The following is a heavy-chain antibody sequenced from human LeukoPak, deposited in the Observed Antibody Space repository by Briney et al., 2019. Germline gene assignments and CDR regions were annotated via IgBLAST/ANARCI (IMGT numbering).Heavy chain of an antibody. CDR3: TRAPIPGNF. J-gene: IGHJ4*02. Sequence: GASVKVSCKASGTPFTPFDINGVERPMGQGFEWMGWMNPHSGNTGYAQKFQGRVAMTRDTSINTAYMELSSLTSDDTAVYYCTRAPIPGNFWGQGTLVTVSS. D-gene: IGHD3-10*01. V-gene: IGHV1-8*01. CDR1: GTPFTPFD. CDR2: MNPHSGNT.